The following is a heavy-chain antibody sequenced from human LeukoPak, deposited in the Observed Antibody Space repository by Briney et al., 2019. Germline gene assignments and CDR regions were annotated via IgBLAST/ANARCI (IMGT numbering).Heavy chain of an antibody. CDR3: AKVAKYYYGSETYYFFEH. CDR1: GFTFTTYW. Sequence: GESLRLSCAASGFTFTTYWMTWVRQAPGKGLERVANINQDGTEKYYVDSVKGRFTISRDNAKNSLYLQMNSLRVGDTAVYYCAKVAKYYYGSETYYFFEHWGQGTPVTASS. D-gene: IGHD3-10*01. V-gene: IGHV3-7*01. J-gene: IGHJ4*02. CDR2: INQDGTEK.